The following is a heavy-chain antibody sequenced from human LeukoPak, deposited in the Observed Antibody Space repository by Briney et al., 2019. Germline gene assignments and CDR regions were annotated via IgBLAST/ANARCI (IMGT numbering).Heavy chain of an antibody. CDR2: SYYSGST. CDR3: ARGGYNWANWFDP. J-gene: IGHJ5*02. Sequence: SWAVSVTCTGSGGSISSYYWSGLRQPRGRGLEGTGYSYYSGSTNYNPCRKSGVTISVDTSKNQFSLKLSSVTAADTAVYYCARGGYNWANWFDPWGQGTLVTVSS. D-gene: IGHD5-24*01. CDR1: GGSISSYY. V-gene: IGHV4-59*08.